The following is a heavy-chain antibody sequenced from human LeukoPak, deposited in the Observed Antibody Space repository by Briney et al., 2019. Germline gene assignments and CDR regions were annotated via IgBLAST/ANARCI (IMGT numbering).Heavy chain of an antibody. CDR2: IYYSGST. D-gene: IGHD4-23*01. Sequence: SETLSLTCTVSGGSISSGGYYWSWIRQHPGKGLEWIGYIYYSGSTYYNPSLKSRVTISVDTSKNQFSLKLSSVTAADTAVYYCARDELLIHAFDIWGQGTMVTVSS. CDR3: ARDELLIHAFDI. J-gene: IGHJ3*02. V-gene: IGHV4-31*03. CDR1: GGSISSGGYY.